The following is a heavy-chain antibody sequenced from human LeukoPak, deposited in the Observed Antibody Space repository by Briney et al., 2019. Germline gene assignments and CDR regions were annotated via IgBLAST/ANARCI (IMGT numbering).Heavy chain of an antibody. CDR1: GYTFTGYY. Sequence: GASVKVSCKASGYTFTGYYMHWVRQAPGQGLEWMGWINPNSGGTNYAQKFQGRVTVTRDTSISTAYMELSRLRSDDTAVYYCARVDYSNYRVGRWGQGTLVTVSS. CDR2: INPNSGGT. J-gene: IGHJ4*02. V-gene: IGHV1-2*02. D-gene: IGHD4-11*01. CDR3: ARVDYSNYRVGR.